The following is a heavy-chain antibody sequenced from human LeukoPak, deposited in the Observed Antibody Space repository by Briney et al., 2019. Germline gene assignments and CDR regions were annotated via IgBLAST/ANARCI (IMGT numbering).Heavy chain of an antibody. CDR1: GFTFSDYW. V-gene: IGHV3-7*05. CDR3: ARVDIVPEY. D-gene: IGHD6-6*01. J-gene: IGHJ4*02. CDR2: IKQDGSGN. Sequence: PGGSLRLSCAASGFTFSDYWMSWVRQAPGKGLEWVAHIKQDGSGNYSVDSVKGRFTISRDNARNSLYLQMNSLRAEDTAVCYCARVDIVPEYWGQGTLVTVSS.